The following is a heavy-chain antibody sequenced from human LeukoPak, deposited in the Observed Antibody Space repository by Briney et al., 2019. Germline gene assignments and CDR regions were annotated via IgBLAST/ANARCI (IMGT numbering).Heavy chain of an antibody. Sequence: ASVKVSCKASGYTFTSSDINWVRQATGQGLEWMGWMNPNSGNTGYAQKFQGRVTMTRNTSISTAYMELSSLRSEDTAVYYCASSYRRYYYMDVWGKGTTVTVSS. V-gene: IGHV1-8*01. CDR2: MNPNSGNT. J-gene: IGHJ6*03. D-gene: IGHD3-16*02. CDR1: GYTFTSSD. CDR3: ASSYRRYYYMDV.